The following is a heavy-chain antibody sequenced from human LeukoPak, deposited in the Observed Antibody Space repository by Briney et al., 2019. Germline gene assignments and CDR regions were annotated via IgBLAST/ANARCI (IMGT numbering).Heavy chain of an antibody. CDR3: AREGRDACNYAFDT. D-gene: IGHD5-24*01. V-gene: IGHV3-72*01. Sequence: PGGSLRLSCAVSGFTFSDHYMDWVRQAPGKGLEWVARSRSKAQSYSTEYAASVKGRFTISRDDSKDLLYLQMNSLKTEDTAVYYCAREGRDACNYAFDTWGQGTMVTVSS. J-gene: IGHJ3*02. CDR1: GFTFSDHY. CDR2: SRSKAQSYST.